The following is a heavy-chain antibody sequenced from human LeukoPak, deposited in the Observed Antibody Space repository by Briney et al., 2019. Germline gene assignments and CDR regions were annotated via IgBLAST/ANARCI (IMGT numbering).Heavy chain of an antibody. CDR2: ISAYNGNT. CDR1: GYTFTSYG. Sequence: ASVKVSCKASGYTFTSYGISWVRQVPGQGLEWMGWISAYNGNTNYAQKLQGRVTMTTDTSTSTAYMELRSLRSDDTAVYYCARIGEWEFKSRLKLPGFFDYWGQGTLVTVSS. CDR3: ARIGEWEFKSRLKLPGFFDY. J-gene: IGHJ4*02. D-gene: IGHD3-10*01. V-gene: IGHV1-18*01.